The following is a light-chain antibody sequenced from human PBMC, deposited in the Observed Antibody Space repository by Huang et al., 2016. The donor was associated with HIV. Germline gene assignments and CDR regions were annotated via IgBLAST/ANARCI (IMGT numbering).Light chain of an antibody. V-gene: IGKV3-11*01. Sequence: EIVLTQSPATLSLSPGETATLSCRASQRVSSYLGWYQQKPGQAPRLLIYDDSTRATGIPARFSGSGSGTDFTLTISSLEPEDFAVYYCQQRNNWPTFGGGTKVEIK. CDR1: QRVSSY. CDR3: QQRNNWPT. CDR2: DDS. J-gene: IGKJ4*01.